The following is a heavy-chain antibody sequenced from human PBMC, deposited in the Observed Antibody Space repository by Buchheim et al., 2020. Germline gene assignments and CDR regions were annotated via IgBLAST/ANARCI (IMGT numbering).Heavy chain of an antibody. J-gene: IGHJ5*02. CDR3: ARGILVVVPAALADWFDP. D-gene: IGHD2-2*01. CDR1: GGSFSGYY. Sequence: QVQLQQWGAGLLKPSETLSLTCAVYGGSFSGYYWSWIRQPPGKGLEWIGEINHSGSTNYNPSLKSRVTISVDTSKNQFSLKLSAVTAADTAVYYCARGILVVVPAALADWFDPWGQGTL. CDR2: INHSGST. V-gene: IGHV4-34*01.